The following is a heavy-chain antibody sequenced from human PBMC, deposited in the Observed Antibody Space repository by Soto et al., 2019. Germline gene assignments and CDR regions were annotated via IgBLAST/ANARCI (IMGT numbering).Heavy chain of an antibody. J-gene: IGHJ5*02. D-gene: IGHD2-15*01. Sequence: QVQLVQSGAEVKKPGSSVKVSCKASGGTFSSYAISWVRQAPGQGLEWMGGIIPIFGTANYAQKFQGRVTITADESTSTASVELRSLSSEDTAVYYWARGLATVVAGWFDPWGQGTLVTVSS. CDR2: IIPIFGTA. CDR3: ARGLATVVAGWFDP. CDR1: GGTFSSYA. V-gene: IGHV1-69*12.